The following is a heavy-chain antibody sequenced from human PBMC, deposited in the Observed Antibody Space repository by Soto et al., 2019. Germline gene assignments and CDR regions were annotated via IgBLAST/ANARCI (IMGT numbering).Heavy chain of an antibody. D-gene: IGHD6-13*01. V-gene: IGHV3-33*01. CDR2: IWYDGSNK. Sequence: QVQLVESGGGVVQPGRSLRLSCAASGFTCSSYGMHWVRQAPGKGLEWVAGIWYDGSNKYYEDSVKGRFTISRDNSKNTLYLQMNSLRAEETAVYYCARDRRTRIAAACTLQYADYWGQGTLVPGSS. CDR1: GFTCSSYG. CDR3: ARDRRTRIAAACTLQYADY. J-gene: IGHJ4*02.